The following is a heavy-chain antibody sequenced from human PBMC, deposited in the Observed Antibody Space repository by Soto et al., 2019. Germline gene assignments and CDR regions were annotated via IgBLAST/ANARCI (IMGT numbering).Heavy chain of an antibody. CDR2: ISYGGTTI. D-gene: IGHD2-8*02. V-gene: IGHV3-48*03. Sequence: EAALVESGGGLVQPGGSLTLSCAASGFIFSDYEVDWVRQAPGRGPEWISYISYGGTTIYYAVSVKGRFTISRDDAKKSLYLHMNNLRGDDMAIYFCVKKYCPGGTCSDAFDLWGQGTVVTVSS. J-gene: IGHJ3*01. CDR1: GFIFSDYE. CDR3: VKKYCPGGTCSDAFDL.